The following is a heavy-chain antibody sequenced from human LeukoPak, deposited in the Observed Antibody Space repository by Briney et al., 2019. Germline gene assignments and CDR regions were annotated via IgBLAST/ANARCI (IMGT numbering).Heavy chain of an antibody. V-gene: IGHV3-7*01. CDR2: IKQDGNEK. CDR1: GFTFSSYW. J-gene: IGHJ4*02. D-gene: IGHD6-13*01. CDR3: ARAASSSWYAVDY. Sequence: GGSLRLSCAASGFTFSSYWMSWVRQAPGKGLEWVANIKQDGNEKYYVDSVKGRFTISRDNAKNSLYLQMNSLRAEDTAVYYCARAASSSWYAVDYWGQGTLVTVSS.